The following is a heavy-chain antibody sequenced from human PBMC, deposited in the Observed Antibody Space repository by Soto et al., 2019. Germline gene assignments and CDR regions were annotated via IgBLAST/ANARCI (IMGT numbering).Heavy chain of an antibody. CDR2: IYYSGST. V-gene: IGHV4-39*01. CDR3: ARHFNDQIAVAGSCFDY. CDR1: GVSISSSSYY. D-gene: IGHD6-19*01. J-gene: IGHJ4*02. Sequence: SETLSLTCTVSGVSISSSSYYWGWIRQPPGKGLEWIGSIYYSGSTYYNPSLKSRVTISVDTSKNQFSLKLSSVTAADTAVYYCARHFNDQIAVAGSCFDYWGQGTLVTVSS.